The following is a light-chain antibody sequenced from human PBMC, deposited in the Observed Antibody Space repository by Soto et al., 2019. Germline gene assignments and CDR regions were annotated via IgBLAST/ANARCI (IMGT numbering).Light chain of an antibody. V-gene: IGKV3-11*01. CDR1: QSVSSY. J-gene: IGKJ4*01. Sequence: EIVLTQSPATLSLSLGERATLSCRASQSVSSYLAWYQEKPGQAPRLLIYDASNRATGIPARFSGSGSGTDFTLTISSLEPEDFAVYYCQQRTYWPLTFGGGTKVEIK. CDR3: QQRTYWPLT. CDR2: DAS.